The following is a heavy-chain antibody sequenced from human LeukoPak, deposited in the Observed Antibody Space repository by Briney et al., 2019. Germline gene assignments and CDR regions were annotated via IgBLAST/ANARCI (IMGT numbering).Heavy chain of an antibody. J-gene: IGHJ4*02. CDR2: VYYSGST. CDR1: GGSISSYY. Sequence: SETLSLTCTVSGGSISSYYWSWIRQPPGEGLEWIGYVYYSGSTNYNPSLKSRVTISVDTSKNQFSLKLSSVTAADTAVYYCARHRSGYYYYFDYWGQGTLVTVSS. CDR3: ARHRSGYYYYFDY. V-gene: IGHV4-59*08. D-gene: IGHD3-22*01.